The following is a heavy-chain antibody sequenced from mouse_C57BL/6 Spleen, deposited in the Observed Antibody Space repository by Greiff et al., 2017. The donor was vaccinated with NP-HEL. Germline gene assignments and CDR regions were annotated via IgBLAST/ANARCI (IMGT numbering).Heavy chain of an antibody. J-gene: IGHJ3*01. V-gene: IGHV1-19*01. D-gene: IGHD2-1*01. Sequence: EVQLQQSGPVLVKPGASVKMSCKASGYTFTDYYMNWVKQSHGKSLEWIGVINPYNGGTSYNQKFKGKATLTVDKSSSTAYMELNSLTSEDSAVYYCARSTMAPWFAYWGQGTLVTVSA. CDR1: GYTFTDYY. CDR2: INPYNGGT. CDR3: ARSTMAPWFAY.